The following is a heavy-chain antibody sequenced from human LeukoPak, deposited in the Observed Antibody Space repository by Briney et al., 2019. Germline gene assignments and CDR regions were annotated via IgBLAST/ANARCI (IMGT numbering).Heavy chain of an antibody. D-gene: IGHD5-12*01. Sequence: SDPLSLICTVSGGPISIYHWRCIRQPTERGLVWIGYIYTSGSTNHSPSLTSRVTIPVDTSKNQFSLNLNSVTTADTAVDCCARRGIVATISGYYYYMDVWGKGTAVTVSS. J-gene: IGHJ6*03. CDR2: IYTSGST. V-gene: IGHV4-4*09. CDR3: ARRGIVATISGYYYYMDV. CDR1: GGPISIYH.